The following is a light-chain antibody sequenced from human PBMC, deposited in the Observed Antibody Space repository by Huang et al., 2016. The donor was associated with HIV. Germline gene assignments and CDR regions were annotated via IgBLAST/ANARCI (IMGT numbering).Light chain of an antibody. CDR3: QQSYSTLYT. Sequence: DIQMTQSPSSLSASVGDRVTITCRASQSISTYLNLYQQQPGNAPKLLIYAAFSLQSGVPSRFSGSGSGTDFTLTISSLQPEDFATYYCQQSYSTLYTFGQGTKLEIK. J-gene: IGKJ2*01. CDR2: AAF. CDR1: QSISTY. V-gene: IGKV1-39*01.